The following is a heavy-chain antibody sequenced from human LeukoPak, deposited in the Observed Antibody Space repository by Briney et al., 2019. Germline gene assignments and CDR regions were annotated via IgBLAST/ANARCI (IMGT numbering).Heavy chain of an antibody. CDR3: AKAYGDYPPGTVDY. Sequence: GGSLRLSCAASGFTFSASYMTWVRQAPGKGLEWLSYISGDSGDTYYADSVKGRFTISRDNSKNTLYLQMNSLRAEDTAVYYCAKAYGDYPPGTVDYWGQGTLVTVSS. D-gene: IGHD4-17*01. J-gene: IGHJ4*02. CDR1: GFTFSASY. CDR2: ISGDSGDT. V-gene: IGHV3-23*01.